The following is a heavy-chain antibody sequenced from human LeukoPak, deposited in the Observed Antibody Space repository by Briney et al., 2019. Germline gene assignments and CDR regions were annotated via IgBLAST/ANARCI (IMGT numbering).Heavy chain of an antibody. J-gene: IGHJ4*02. Sequence: GGSLRLSCAPSGFTFSRHGMHWVRQAPGKGLEWVAIISNDGSRKYYAHSVEGRFTISRDNPKNTLYLQIDSLRAEDTAVYYCARDRPWNYFDYWGQGTLVTVSS. CDR2: ISNDGSRK. CDR1: GFTFSRHG. V-gene: IGHV3-30*03. CDR3: ARDRPWNYFDY. D-gene: IGHD3-3*01.